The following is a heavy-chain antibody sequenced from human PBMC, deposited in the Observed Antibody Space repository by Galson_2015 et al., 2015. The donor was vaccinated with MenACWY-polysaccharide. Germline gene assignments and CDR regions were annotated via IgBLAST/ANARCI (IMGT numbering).Heavy chain of an antibody. Sequence: LRLSCAASGFTSSSYGMHWVRPAPGKGLEWVAVISYDGSNKYYADSLKGRFTISRDNSKNTLYLQMNSLRADDTAVYYCAKLLDILSLGELSLTLDYWGQGTLVTVSS. V-gene: IGHV3-30*18. D-gene: IGHD3-16*02. J-gene: IGHJ4*02. CDR1: GFTSSSYG. CDR3: AKLLDILSLGELSLTLDY. CDR2: ISYDGSNK.